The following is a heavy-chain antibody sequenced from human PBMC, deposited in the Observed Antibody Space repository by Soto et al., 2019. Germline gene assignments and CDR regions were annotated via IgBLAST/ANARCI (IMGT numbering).Heavy chain of an antibody. V-gene: IGHV4-31*03. CDR1: GGSISSGGYY. CDR3: ARGYCSSTSCLRYNWFDP. J-gene: IGHJ5*02. D-gene: IGHD2-2*01. CDR2: IYYSGST. Sequence: PSETLSLTCTVSGGSISSGGYYWSWIRQHPGKGLEWIGYIYYSGSTYYNPSLKSRVTISVDTSKNQFSLKLSSVTAADTAVYYCARGYCSSTSCLRYNWFDPWGQGTLVTVSS.